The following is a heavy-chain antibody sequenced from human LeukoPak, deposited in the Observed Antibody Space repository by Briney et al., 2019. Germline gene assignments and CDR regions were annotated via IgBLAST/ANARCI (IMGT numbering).Heavy chain of an antibody. Sequence: TGGSLRLSCAASGFTFSSYAMSWVRQAPGKGLEWVSAISGSGGSTYYADSVKGRFTISRDNSKNTLYLQMNSLRAEDTAVYYCAKGYYSGSYYGPDYWGQGTLVTVSS. CDR1: GFTFSSYA. D-gene: IGHD1-26*01. V-gene: IGHV3-23*01. CDR2: ISGSGGST. J-gene: IGHJ4*02. CDR3: AKGYYSGSYYGPDY.